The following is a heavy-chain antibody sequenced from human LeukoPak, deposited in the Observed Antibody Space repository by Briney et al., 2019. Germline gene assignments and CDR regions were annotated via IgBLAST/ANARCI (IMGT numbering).Heavy chain of an antibody. V-gene: IGHV3-13*01. Sequence: GGSLRLSCEASGFTFSGYDMHWVRQATGKGLEWVSAIGTTGDTYYSDSVRGRFTISRENAKNSLDLQMNSLIAGDTAVYYCARSPSYSSSWYALDSWGQGTLVTVSS. CDR3: ARSPSYSSSWYALDS. CDR1: GFTFSGYD. J-gene: IGHJ4*02. D-gene: IGHD6-13*01. CDR2: IGTTGDT.